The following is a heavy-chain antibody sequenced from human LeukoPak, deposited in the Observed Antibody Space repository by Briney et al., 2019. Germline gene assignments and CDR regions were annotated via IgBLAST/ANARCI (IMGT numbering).Heavy chain of an antibody. CDR2: IYYSGST. CDR1: GGSICSGDYY. V-gene: IGHV4-30-4*08. D-gene: IGHD4-23*01. CDR3: ARASGNEVYFDY. Sequence: SETLSLTCTVSGGSICSGDYYWSWIRQPPGKGLEWIGYIYYSGSTYYNPSLKSRVTISVDTSKNQFSLKLSSVTAADTGVYYRARASGNEVYFDYWGQGTLVTVSS. J-gene: IGHJ4*02.